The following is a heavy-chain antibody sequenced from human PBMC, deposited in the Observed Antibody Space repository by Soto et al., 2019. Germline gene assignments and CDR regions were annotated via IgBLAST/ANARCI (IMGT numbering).Heavy chain of an antibody. CDR1: NASISSRKW. Sequence: QVQLQESGPGLVKPSGTLSLTCTVSNASISSRKWWTWVRQTPGRGLEWIGEIYHSGSINHNPSLKSRVTMSVDKSNNQFSLKMTSVTAADTAVYYCASKFGELLAAAFDIWGQGTLVTVSS. D-gene: IGHD3-10*01. J-gene: IGHJ3*02. CDR2: IYHSGSI. CDR3: ASKFGELLAAAFDI. V-gene: IGHV4-4*02.